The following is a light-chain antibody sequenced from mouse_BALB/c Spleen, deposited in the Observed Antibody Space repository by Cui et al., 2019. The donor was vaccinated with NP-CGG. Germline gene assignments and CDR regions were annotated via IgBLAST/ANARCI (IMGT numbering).Light chain of an antibody. J-gene: IGLJ1*01. Sequence: QAFFAQESSPTTSPGGTVTLTCRSSTGTVTTSNYANWVQEKPDHLFTGLIGGTNNRAPGVPARFSGSLIGDKAALTITGAQTEDEAMYFCALWYSNHWVFGGGTKLTVL. CDR2: GTN. V-gene: IGLV1*01. CDR1: TGTVTTSNY. CDR3: ALWYSNHWV.